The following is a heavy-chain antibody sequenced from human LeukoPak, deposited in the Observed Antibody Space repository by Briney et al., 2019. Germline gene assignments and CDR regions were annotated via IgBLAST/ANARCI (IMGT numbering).Heavy chain of an antibody. CDR1: GDSLGSSNW. D-gene: IGHD5-24*01. Sequence: SETLSLTCAVSGDSLGSSNWYSWVRQPPGKGPEWIWEIYHSGSTNYNPSLKSRVTISVDTSKNQFSLKLSSVTAADTAVYYCASDPPDGYPARGQGTLVTVSS. CDR3: ASDPPDGYPA. V-gene: IGHV4-4*02. J-gene: IGHJ4*02. CDR2: IYHSGST.